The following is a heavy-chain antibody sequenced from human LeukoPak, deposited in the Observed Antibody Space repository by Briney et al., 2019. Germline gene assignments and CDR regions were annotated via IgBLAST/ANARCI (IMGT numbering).Heavy chain of an antibody. V-gene: IGHV3-33*01. J-gene: IGHJ4*02. CDR3: ARESRAGYSDFDY. Sequence: GGSLRLSCAASGFTFSSYGMHWVRQAPGKGLEWVAVIWYDGSNKYNADSVKGRFTISRDNSKNTLYLQMNSLRAEDTAVYYCARESRAGYSDFDYWGQGTLVTVSS. CDR2: IWYDGSNK. CDR1: GFTFSSYG. D-gene: IGHD1-26*01.